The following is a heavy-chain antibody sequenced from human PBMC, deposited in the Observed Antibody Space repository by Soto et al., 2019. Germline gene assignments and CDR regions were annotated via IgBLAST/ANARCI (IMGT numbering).Heavy chain of an antibody. J-gene: IGHJ4*02. CDR3: GTWIAGVGY. D-gene: IGHD6-13*01. V-gene: IGHV3-72*01. Sequence: EVQLVESGGGLVQPGGSLRLFCAASGFTFSDHYLDWVRQAPGKGLEWVGRTQHKTNRYTTEYAASVTGRFTISRDYSKVPLSLQIDRLETEDTGLFYCGTWIAGVGYWGQGTLVTVSS. CDR2: TQHKTNRYTT. CDR1: GFTFSDHY.